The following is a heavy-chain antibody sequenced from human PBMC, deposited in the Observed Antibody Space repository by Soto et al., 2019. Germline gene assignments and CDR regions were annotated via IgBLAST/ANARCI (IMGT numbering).Heavy chain of an antibody. V-gene: IGHV1-69*13. CDR2: IIPIFGTA. J-gene: IGHJ6*02. CDR1: GGTFSSYA. CDR3: ARGIRIVGAPNYYYYGMDV. D-gene: IGHD1-26*01. Sequence: ASVKVSCKASGGTFSSYAISWVRQAPGQGLEWMGGIIPIFGTANYAQKFQGRVTITADESTSTAYMELSSLRSEDTAVYYCARGIRIVGAPNYYYYGMDVWGQGTTVTVSS.